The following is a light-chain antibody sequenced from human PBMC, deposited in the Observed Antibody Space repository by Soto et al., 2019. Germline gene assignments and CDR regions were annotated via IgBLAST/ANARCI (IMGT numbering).Light chain of an antibody. Sequence: EVVLTQSPAILSLSPGETATLSCRAGQPIRNDLGWYQQRPGQAPRLLIYGASNRATGIPDRFSGSGSGTDFTLTITRLAPEDFAIYYYQQRAVWPLSFGGGTKVEIK. V-gene: IGKV3-11*01. J-gene: IGKJ4*01. CDR2: GAS. CDR1: QPIRND. CDR3: QQRAVWPLS.